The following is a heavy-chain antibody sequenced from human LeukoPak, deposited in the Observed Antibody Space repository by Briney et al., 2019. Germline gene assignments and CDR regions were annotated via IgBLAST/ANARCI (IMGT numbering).Heavy chain of an antibody. D-gene: IGHD5-12*01. CDR3: ARERGGVWAYEGYFQH. CDR2: IKQDGSEK. Sequence: GGSLRLSCAASGLTFSSYWMSWVRQAPGKGLEWVANIKQDGSEKYYVDSVKGRFTISRDNAKNSLYLQMNSLRAEDTAVYYCARERGGVWAYEGYFQHWGQGTLVTVSS. CDR1: GLTFSSYW. V-gene: IGHV3-7*01. J-gene: IGHJ1*01.